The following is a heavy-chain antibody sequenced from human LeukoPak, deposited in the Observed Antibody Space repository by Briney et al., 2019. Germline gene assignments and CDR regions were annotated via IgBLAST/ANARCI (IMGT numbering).Heavy chain of an antibody. V-gene: IGHV4-39*01. CDR3: ARRGVQEQTFDI. Sequence: PSETLSLTCTVSGGSISSSSYYWGWIRQPPGKGLEWIGGIYYSGSTYYNPSLKSRVTISVDTSKNQFSLKLSSVTAADTAVYYCARRGVQEQTFDIWGQGTMVTVSS. CDR1: GGSISSSSYY. D-gene: IGHD1/OR15-1a*01. CDR2: IYYSGST. J-gene: IGHJ3*02.